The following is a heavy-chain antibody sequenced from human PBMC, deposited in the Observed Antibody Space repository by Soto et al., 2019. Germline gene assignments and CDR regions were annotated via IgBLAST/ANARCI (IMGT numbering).Heavy chain of an antibody. CDR1: GFTFSSYA. CDR2: ISGGGGGT. Sequence: EVQLLESGGGLVQPGGSLGLSCAASGFTFSSYAMNWVRQAPGKGLEWVSSISGGGGGTYYADSVKGRFTISRDNSKNTLYLQMNSLRAEDTAVYYCAKRNPYYFDSWGQGTLVTVSS. V-gene: IGHV3-23*01. J-gene: IGHJ4*02. CDR3: AKRNPYYFDS. D-gene: IGHD4-4*01.